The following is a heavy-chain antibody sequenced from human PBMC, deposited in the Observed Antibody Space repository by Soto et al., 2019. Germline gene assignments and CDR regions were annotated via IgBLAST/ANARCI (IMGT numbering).Heavy chain of an antibody. CDR1: GGSISSGDYY. CDR3: ARELSTSSYGMDV. D-gene: IGHD3-16*01. CDR2: IYYSGST. Sequence: PSETLSLTCIVSGGSISSGDYYWSWIRQPPGKGLEWIGYIYYSGSTYYNPSLKSRVTISVDTSKNQFSLKLSSVTAADTAVYYCARELSTSSYGMDVWGQGTTVTVSS. V-gene: IGHV4-30-4*01. J-gene: IGHJ6*02.